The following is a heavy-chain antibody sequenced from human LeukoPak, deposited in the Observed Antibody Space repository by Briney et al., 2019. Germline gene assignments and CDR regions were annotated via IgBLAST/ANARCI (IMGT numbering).Heavy chain of an antibody. CDR3: ARGQGTVTTH. D-gene: IGHD4-17*01. CDR2: IYYTGST. Sequence: PSETLSLTCTVSGGSINNYYWSWVRQPPGAGLEWLAYIYYTGSTNYNPSLKTRLTISVDTSKNQFSLRLNSVTAADTAVYYCARGQGTVTTHWGQGTLVTVSS. J-gene: IGHJ4*02. V-gene: IGHV4-59*08. CDR1: GGSINNYY.